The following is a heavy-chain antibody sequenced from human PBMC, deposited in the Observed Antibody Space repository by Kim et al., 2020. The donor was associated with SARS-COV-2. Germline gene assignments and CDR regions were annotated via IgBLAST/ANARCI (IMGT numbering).Heavy chain of an antibody. CDR3: ARSEARARRHQFDY. J-gene: IGHJ4*02. Sequence: SQTLSLTCTVSSDSFSAYYWSWIRQIPGKGLEWIGYIFYSGSTNYNPSLKSRATISWDTSRNQFSLDLTSVTQADTAVYYCARSEARARRHQFDYCGQG. CDR2: IFYSGST. V-gene: IGHV4-59*01. CDR1: SDSFSAYY.